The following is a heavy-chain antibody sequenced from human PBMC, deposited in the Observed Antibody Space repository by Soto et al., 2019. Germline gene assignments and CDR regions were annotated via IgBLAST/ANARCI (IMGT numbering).Heavy chain of an antibody. CDR2: ISGSGGST. V-gene: IGHV3-23*01. CDR1: GFTFSSYA. CDR3: AKDGVRYGDYADYFDY. D-gene: IGHD4-17*01. J-gene: IGHJ4*02. Sequence: GGSLRLSCAASGFTFSSYAMSWVRQAPGKGLEWVSAISGSGGSTYYADAVKGRFTISRDNSKNTRYLQMNSLRAEDTAVYYCAKDGVRYGDYADYFDYWGQGTLVTVSS.